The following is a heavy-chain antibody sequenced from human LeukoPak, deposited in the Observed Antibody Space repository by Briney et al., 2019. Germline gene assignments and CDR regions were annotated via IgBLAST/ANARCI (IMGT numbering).Heavy chain of an antibody. CDR3: ARGTLWGYCSSTSCDSNWFDP. CDR1: GFTFSSYS. V-gene: IGHV3-48*01. CDR2: ISSSSSTI. J-gene: IGHJ5*02. D-gene: IGHD2-2*01. Sequence: GGSLRLSCAASGFTFSSYSMSWVRQAPGKGLEWVSYISSSSSTIYYADSVKGRFTISRDNAKNSLYLQTNSLRAEDTAVYYCARGTLWGYCSSTSCDSNWFDPWGQGTLVTVSS.